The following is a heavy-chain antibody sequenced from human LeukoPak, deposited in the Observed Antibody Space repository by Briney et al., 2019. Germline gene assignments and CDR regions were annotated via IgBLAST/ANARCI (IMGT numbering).Heavy chain of an antibody. J-gene: IGHJ6*03. CDR1: GFTFSSYW. CDR3: ARPRSSGYYYYYYIDV. CDR2: INSDGSST. Sequence: PGGSLRLSCAASGFTFSSYWMHWVRQAPGKGLVWVSRINSDGSSTSYADSVKGRFTISRDNAKNTLYLQMNSLRAEDTAVYYCARPRSSGYYYYYYIDVWGKGTTVTVSS. D-gene: IGHD6-6*01. V-gene: IGHV3-74*01.